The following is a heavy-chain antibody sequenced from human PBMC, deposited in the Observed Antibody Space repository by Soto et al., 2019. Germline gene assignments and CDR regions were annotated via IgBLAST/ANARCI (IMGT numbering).Heavy chain of an antibody. V-gene: IGHV3-23*01. Sequence: GGALILSCAASGFTFSSYAMSWVRQAPGKGLEWVSAISGSGGSTYYADSVKGRFTISRDNSKNTLYLQMNSLRAEDTAVYYCAKDPHPHLWCGESELGAFDYWGQGTLVTVSS. J-gene: IGHJ4*02. CDR3: AKDPHPHLWCGESELGAFDY. D-gene: IGHD3-10*01. CDR2: ISGSGGST. CDR1: GFTFSSYA.